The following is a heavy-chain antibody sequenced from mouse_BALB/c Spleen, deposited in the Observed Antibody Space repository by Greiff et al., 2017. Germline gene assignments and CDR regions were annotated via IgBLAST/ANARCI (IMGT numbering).Heavy chain of an antibody. Sequence: DVKLQESGAELVKPGASVKLSCTASGFNIKDTYIHWVKQRPEQGLEWIGRIDPANGSTKYDPKFQGKATITADTSSNTAYLQLSSLTSEDTAVYYCPRFGITTVVVHYYFDYWGQGTTRTVSS. D-gene: IGHD1-1*01. CDR3: PRFGITTVVVHYYFDY. J-gene: IGHJ2*01. CDR2: IDPANGST. V-gene: IGHV14-3*02. CDR1: GFNIKDTY.